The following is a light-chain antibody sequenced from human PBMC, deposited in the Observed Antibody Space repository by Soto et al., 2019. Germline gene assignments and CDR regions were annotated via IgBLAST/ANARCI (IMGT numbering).Light chain of an antibody. V-gene: IGKV3-20*01. Sequence: EIVLTQSPGTLSLSPGESATLSCRASQTSGSSYLAWYQQRPGQAPRLLIYGGANRATGIPDRFSATGSETDFTLAISRLEPEDFAVYYCQQYRTPSQTFGQGTKVE. CDR3: QQYRTPSQT. CDR2: GGA. CDR1: QTSGSSY. J-gene: IGKJ1*01.